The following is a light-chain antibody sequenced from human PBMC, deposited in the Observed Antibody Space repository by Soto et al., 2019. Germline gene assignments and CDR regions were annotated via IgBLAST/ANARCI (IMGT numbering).Light chain of an antibody. J-gene: IGKJ1*01. CDR1: QSVSSN. CDR3: QQYKDWPRT. CDR2: GAS. Sequence: EIVMRQSPATLSVAPGGRATLSCRASQSVSSNLAWYQQKPGQAPRLLISGASTRATGIPDRFSGSGSGTEYTLTISSLQSEDFAVYYCQQYKDWPRTFGQGTKVAIK. V-gene: IGKV3-15*01.